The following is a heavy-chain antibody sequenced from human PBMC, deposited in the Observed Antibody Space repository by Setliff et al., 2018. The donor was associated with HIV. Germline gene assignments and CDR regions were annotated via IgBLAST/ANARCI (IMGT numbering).Heavy chain of an antibody. CDR3: ARATNYYDSSGYYDY. V-gene: IGHV1-3*01. Sequence: ASVKVSCKAFGYTFSTNAIHWVRQAPGQRLEWMGYINAGDDNTRYSEKFQGRVTITRDTSANTAYMELSSLRSEDTAVYYCARATNYYDSSGYYDYWGQGTTVTVSS. CDR2: INAGDDNT. J-gene: IGHJ4*03. CDR1: GYTFSTNA. D-gene: IGHD3-22*01.